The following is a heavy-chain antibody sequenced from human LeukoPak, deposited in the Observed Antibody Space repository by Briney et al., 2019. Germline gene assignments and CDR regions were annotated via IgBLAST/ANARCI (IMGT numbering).Heavy chain of an antibody. D-gene: IGHD6-13*01. CDR3: ARRYISRRAGHNWFDP. CDR1: GYSISSGYY. V-gene: IGHV4-38-2*02. CDR2: IYHSGST. Sequence: SETLSLTCTVSGYSISSGYYWGWIRHPPGKGLEWIGSIYHSGSTYYNPSLKSRVTISVDTSKNQFSLKLSSVTAADTAVYYCARRYISRRAGHNWFDPWGQGTLVTVSS. J-gene: IGHJ5*02.